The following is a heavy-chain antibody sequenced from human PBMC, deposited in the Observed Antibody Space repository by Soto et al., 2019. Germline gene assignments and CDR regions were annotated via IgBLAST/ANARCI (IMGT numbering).Heavy chain of an antibody. CDR3: ARVVAAADHYYYYGMDV. V-gene: IGHV4-39*01. CDR1: GGSISSSSYY. J-gene: IGHJ6*02. CDR2: IYYSGST. Sequence: NPSETLSLTCTVSGGSISSSSYYWGWIRQPPGKGLEWIGSIYYSGSTYYNPSLKSRVTISVDTSKNQFSLKLSSVTAADTAVYYCARVVAAADHYYYYGMDVWGQGTTVT. D-gene: IGHD6-13*01.